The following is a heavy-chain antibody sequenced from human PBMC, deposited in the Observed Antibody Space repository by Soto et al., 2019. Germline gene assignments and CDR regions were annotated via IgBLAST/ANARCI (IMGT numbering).Heavy chain of an antibody. CDR2: ISPNFSTA. Sequence: ASVKVSCKASGYTFTSYGISWVRQAPGQGLEWMGWISPNFSTANYAQKFQGRVTITADESTSTAYMELSSLRSEDTAVYYCARTVLVVANQNYYYYYGMDVWGQGTTVTVSS. CDR1: GYTFTSYG. J-gene: IGHJ6*02. CDR3: ARTVLVVANQNYYYYYGMDV. D-gene: IGHD3-22*01. V-gene: IGHV1-69*13.